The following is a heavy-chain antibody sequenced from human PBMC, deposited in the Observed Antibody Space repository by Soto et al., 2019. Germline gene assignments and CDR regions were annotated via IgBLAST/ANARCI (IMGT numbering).Heavy chain of an antibody. Sequence: PGGSLRLSCAASGFTFSSYGMHWVRRAPGKGLEWVAVISYDGSSTYYADSVKGRFTISRDNSKNTLYLQMNSLRAEDTALYYCAKDWGDSGSFKGGYYFEHWGQETLVTVAS. CDR1: GFTFSSYG. D-gene: IGHD1-26*01. CDR3: AKDWGDSGSFKGGYYFEH. J-gene: IGHJ4*02. V-gene: IGHV3-30*18. CDR2: ISYDGSST.